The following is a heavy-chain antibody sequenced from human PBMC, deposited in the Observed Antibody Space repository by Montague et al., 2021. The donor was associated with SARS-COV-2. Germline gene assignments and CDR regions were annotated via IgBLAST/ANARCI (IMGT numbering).Heavy chain of an antibody. D-gene: IGHD3-9*01. CDR3: ARVGRAGYDILTGYYYYGMDV. V-gene: IGHV4-4*07. CDR1: GGSISSYY. J-gene: IGHJ6*02. Sequence: SETLSLTCTVSGGSISSYYWSWIRQPAGKGLEWIGRIYTSGSTNYNPSLKSRVTMSVDTSKNQFSLKLSPVTAADTAVYYCARVGRAGYDILTGYYYYGMDVWGQGTTVTVSS. CDR2: IYTSGST.